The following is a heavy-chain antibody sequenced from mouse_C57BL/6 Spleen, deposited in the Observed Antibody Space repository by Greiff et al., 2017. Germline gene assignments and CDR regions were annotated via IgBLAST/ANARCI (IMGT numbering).Heavy chain of an antibody. D-gene: IGHD1-1*01. J-gene: IGHJ4*01. Sequence: VKLQQPGAELVKPGASVKLSCKASGYTFTSYWMHWVKQRPGQGLEWIGMIHPNSGSTNYNEKFKSKATLTVDKSSSTAYMQLSSLTSEDSAVYYCARSPITTVVAGDAMDYWGQGTSVTVSS. V-gene: IGHV1-64*01. CDR2: IHPNSGST. CDR3: ARSPITTVVAGDAMDY. CDR1: GYTFTSYW.